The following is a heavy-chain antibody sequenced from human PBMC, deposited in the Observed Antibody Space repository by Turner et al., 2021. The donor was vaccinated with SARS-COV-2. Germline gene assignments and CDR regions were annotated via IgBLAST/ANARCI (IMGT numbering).Heavy chain of an antibody. D-gene: IGHD2-2*02. Sequence: QVQLVQSGAEVKKPGASVKVSCKVSGYTLTEFSMHWVRQAPGKGLEWMGAFDPEDGETIYAQKFQGRVSMTEDTSTDTAYMELSSLRSEDTAVYYCATVPVVPAAIGYYYHYGMDVWGQGTTVTVSS. CDR2: FDPEDGET. V-gene: IGHV1-24*01. CDR3: ATVPVVPAAIGYYYHYGMDV. J-gene: IGHJ6*02. CDR1: GYTLTEFS.